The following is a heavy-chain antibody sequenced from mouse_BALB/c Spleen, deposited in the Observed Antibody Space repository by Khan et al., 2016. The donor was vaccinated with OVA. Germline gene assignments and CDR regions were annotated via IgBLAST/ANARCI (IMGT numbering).Heavy chain of an antibody. J-gene: IGHJ4*01. CDR3: ARSLYYSYGYALDC. CDR1: GYSITSDYA. Sequence: EVKLLESGPGLVKPSQSLSLTCTVTGYSITSDYAWNWIRQFPGNKLEWMGYISSTGSTSYNPSPKSRISITRDTSKNQFFLQLKSVTTEDTATYYCARSLYYSYGYALDCWGRGTSVTVSS. D-gene: IGHD2-14*01. CDR2: ISSTGST. V-gene: IGHV3-2*02.